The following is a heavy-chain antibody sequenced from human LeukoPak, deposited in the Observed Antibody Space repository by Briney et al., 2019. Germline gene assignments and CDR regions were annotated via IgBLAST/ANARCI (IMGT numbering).Heavy chain of an antibody. J-gene: IGHJ5*02. CDR1: GGSISSYY. CDR3: ASPSRDGYNWTDDP. CDR2: IYYSGST. D-gene: IGHD5-24*01. Sequence: SETLSLTCSVSGGSISSYYWSWIRQPAGKGLEWIGSIYYSGSTYYNPSLKSRVTISVDTSKNQFSLKLSSVTAANTAVYYCASPSRDGYNWTDDPWGQGTLVTVSS. V-gene: IGHV4-4*07.